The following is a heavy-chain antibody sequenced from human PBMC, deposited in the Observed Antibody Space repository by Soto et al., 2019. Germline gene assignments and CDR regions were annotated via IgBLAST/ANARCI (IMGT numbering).Heavy chain of an antibody. D-gene: IGHD3-9*01. J-gene: IGHJ4*02. Sequence: SETLSLTCTVSVGSISSDYWSWIRQPGGKGLEWIGRIYTSGSTNYNPSLKSRVTMSVDTSKNQFSLKPSSVTAADTAVYYCARSLPHYDILTGYPRVFDYWGQGTLVTVSS. CDR1: VGSISSDY. V-gene: IGHV4-4*07. CDR3: ARSLPHYDILTGYPRVFDY. CDR2: IYTSGST.